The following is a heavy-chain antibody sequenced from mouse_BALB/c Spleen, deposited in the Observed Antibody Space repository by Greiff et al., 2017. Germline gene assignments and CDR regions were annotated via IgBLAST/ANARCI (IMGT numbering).Heavy chain of an antibody. D-gene: IGHD2-4*01. CDR2: ISSGGSYT. J-gene: IGHJ3*01. Sequence: EVKLEESGGDLVKPGGSLKLSCAASGFTFSSYTMSWVRQTPEKRLEWVATISSGGSYTYYPDSVKGRFTISRDNAKNTLYLQMSSLKSEDTAMYYCTRVRDYDYDEFAYWGQGTLVTVSA. CDR3: TRVRDYDYDEFAY. V-gene: IGHV5-6-4*01. CDR1: GFTFSSYT.